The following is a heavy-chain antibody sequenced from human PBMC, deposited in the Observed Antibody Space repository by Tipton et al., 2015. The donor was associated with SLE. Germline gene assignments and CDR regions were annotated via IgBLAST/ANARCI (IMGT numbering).Heavy chain of an antibody. CDR3: ARDATSYDPGYMDV. CDR2: IYYTGKT. J-gene: IGHJ6*04. V-gene: IGHV4-31*03. Sequence: TLSLTCTVSGASIIGCGFYWSWIRQLPGKGLEWIGYIYYTGKTYDNPSLESRIVMSVDMSKNQFSLRLNSVTDADTAVYYCARDATSYDPGYMDVWGKGSTVTVSS. CDR1: GASIIGCGFY. D-gene: IGHD5-12*01.